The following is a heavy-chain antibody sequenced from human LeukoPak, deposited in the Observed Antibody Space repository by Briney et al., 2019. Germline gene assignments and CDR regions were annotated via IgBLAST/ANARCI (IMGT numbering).Heavy chain of an antibody. CDR3: ARDPECGGDCYSGYRNYYYYYYMDV. J-gene: IGHJ6*03. CDR1: GYTFTGYY. D-gene: IGHD2-21*02. V-gene: IGHV1-2*02. Sequence: ASVKVSCKASGYTFTGYYTHWVRQAPGQGLEWMGWINPNSGGTNYAQKFQGRVTMTRDTSISTAYMELSRLRSDDTAVYYCARDPECGGDCYSGYRNYYYYYYMDVWGKGTTVTVSS. CDR2: INPNSGGT.